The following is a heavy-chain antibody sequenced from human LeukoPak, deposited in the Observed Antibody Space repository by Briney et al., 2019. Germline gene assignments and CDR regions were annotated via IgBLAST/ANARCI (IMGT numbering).Heavy chain of an antibody. D-gene: IGHD2-2*01. J-gene: IGHJ3*02. CDR3: ARGYCSSTSCYRDAFDI. Sequence: GGSLRLSCAASGFTFSSYSMNWVRQAPGKGLEWVAVISYDGSNKYYADSVKGRFTISRDNSKNTLYLQMNSLRAEDTAVYYCARGYCSSTSCYRDAFDIWGQGTMVTVSS. V-gene: IGHV3-30*03. CDR2: ISYDGSNK. CDR1: GFTFSSYS.